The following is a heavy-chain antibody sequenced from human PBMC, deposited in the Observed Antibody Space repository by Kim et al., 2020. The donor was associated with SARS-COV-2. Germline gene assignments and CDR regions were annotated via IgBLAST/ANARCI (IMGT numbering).Heavy chain of an antibody. D-gene: IGHD3-22*01. Sequence: ASVKVSCKASGYTFTSYGISWVRQALGQGLERMGWISAHNGNTNYAQKPQGRVTMTTDTSTSTAYMELRSPRSDDTGVYYCSRRPRYYYDSSATDYRGQGTLVTVSS. J-gene: IGHJ4*02. CDR1: GYTFTSYG. V-gene: IGHV1-18*01. CDR3: SRRPRYYYDSSATDY. CDR2: ISAHNGNT.